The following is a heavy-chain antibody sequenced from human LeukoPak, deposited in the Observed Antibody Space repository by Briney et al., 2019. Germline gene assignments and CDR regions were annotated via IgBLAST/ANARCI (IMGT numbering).Heavy chain of an antibody. Sequence: ASVKVSCKASGYTFTSYGISWVRQAPGQGLEWMGWISAYNGNTNYAQKLQGRVTMTTDTSTSTAYMELRSLRSDDTAVYYRSRYRRSSSSWDFDYWGQGTLVTVSS. CDR2: ISAYNGNT. J-gene: IGHJ4*02. D-gene: IGHD6-13*01. V-gene: IGHV1-18*01. CDR3: SRYRRSSSSWDFDY. CDR1: GYTFTSYG.